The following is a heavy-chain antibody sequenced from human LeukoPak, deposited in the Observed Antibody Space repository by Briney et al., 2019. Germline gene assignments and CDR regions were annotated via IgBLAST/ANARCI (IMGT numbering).Heavy chain of an antibody. CDR2: IYHSGST. V-gene: IGHV4-38-2*02. CDR1: GFYISSGYY. D-gene: IGHD2-2*02. Sequence: KPSETLSLTCTVSGFYISSGYYWGWIRQPPGKGLEWIGSIYHSGSTYYNPSLKSRVTISVDPSKNLFSLKLSSVTAADTAVYYCVRDRDFVIVPAAISSYVNWFAPWGQGTLVTVSS. CDR3: VRDRDFVIVPAAISSYVNWFAP. J-gene: IGHJ5*02.